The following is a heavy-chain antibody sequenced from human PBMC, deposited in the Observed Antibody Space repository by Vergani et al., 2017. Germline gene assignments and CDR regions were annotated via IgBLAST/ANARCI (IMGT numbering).Heavy chain of an antibody. J-gene: IGHJ4*02. D-gene: IGHD3-10*01. V-gene: IGHV3-21*01. CDR3: ARDPITMVRGVITPYFDY. CDR1: GFTFSSYS. Sequence: DVQLVESGGGLVKPGGSLRLSCAASGFTFSSYSMNWVRQAPGKGLEWVSSISSSSSYIYYADSVKGRFTISRDNAKNSLYLQMNSLRAEDTAVYYCARDPITMVRGVITPYFDYWGQGTLVTVSS. CDR2: ISSSSSYI.